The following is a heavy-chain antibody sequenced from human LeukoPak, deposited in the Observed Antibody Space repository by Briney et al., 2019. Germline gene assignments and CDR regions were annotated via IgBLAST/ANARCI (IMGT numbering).Heavy chain of an antibody. D-gene: IGHD3-22*01. V-gene: IGHV1-8*01. CDR2: MNPNSGNT. Sequence: ASVKVSCKASGYTFTSYDINWVRQATGQGLEWMGWMNPNSGNTGYAQKFQGRVTMSRDMSTSTVYMELSGLSSEDTAVYYCARVGDGDYYDRSGYTYWGQGTLATVSS. CDR1: GYTFTSYD. J-gene: IGHJ4*02. CDR3: ARVGDGDYYDRSGYTY.